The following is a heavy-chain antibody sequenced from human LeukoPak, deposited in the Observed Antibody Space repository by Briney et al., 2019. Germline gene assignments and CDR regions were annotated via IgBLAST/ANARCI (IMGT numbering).Heavy chain of an antibody. CDR1: GFTFSNAW. J-gene: IGHJ6*04. CDR3: TTDNYYYGMDV. Sequence: GGSLRHSCAASGFTFSNAWMSWVRQAPGKGLEWVGRIKSKTDGGTTDYAAPVKGRFTISRDDSKNTLYLQMNSLKTEDTAVYYCTTDNYYYGMDVWGKGTTVTVSS. V-gene: IGHV3-15*01. CDR2: IKSKTDGGTT.